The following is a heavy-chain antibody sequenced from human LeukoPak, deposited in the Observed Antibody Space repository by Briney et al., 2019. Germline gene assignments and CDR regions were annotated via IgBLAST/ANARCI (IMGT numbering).Heavy chain of an antibody. CDR3: ARHVTVTPSYLFYYMDV. CDR1: GNNFTTYF. D-gene: IGHD4-17*01. J-gene: IGHJ6*03. Sequence: GESLKISCKGSGNNFTTYFIGWVRQIPGKGLEWVGVIKPGDSHTIYSTSFQGHVTIPADKSIGTAYLQWDSLQASDTAIYYCARHVTVTPSYLFYYMDVWGNGTTVIVSS. V-gene: IGHV5-51*01. CDR2: IKPGDSHT.